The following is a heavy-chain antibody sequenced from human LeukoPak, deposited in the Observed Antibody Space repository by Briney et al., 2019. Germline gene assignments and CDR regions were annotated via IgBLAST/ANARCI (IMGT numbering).Heavy chain of an antibody. D-gene: IGHD2-15*01. CDR2: IYHSGST. J-gene: IGHJ4*02. CDR1: GYSINSGFY. Sequence: SETLSLTCDVSGYSINSGFYWGWIRRPPGKGLEWIASIYHSGSTYYNPSLKSRATISVDASENQFSLKVTSVTAADTAVDYCASRVTVAAAKNFDSWGQGTLVTVSS. V-gene: IGHV4-38-2*01. CDR3: ASRVTVAAAKNFDS.